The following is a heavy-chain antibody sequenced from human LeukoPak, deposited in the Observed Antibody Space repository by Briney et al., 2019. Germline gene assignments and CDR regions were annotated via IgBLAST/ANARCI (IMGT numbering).Heavy chain of an antibody. CDR1: GGSFSGYY. J-gene: IGHJ3*02. Sequence: SETLSLTCAVYGGSFSGYYWSWIRQPPGKGLAWIGEINHSGSTNYNPSLKSRVTISVDTSKNQFSLKLSSVTAADTAVYYCARGNYDGRFFDIWGQGTMVTVSS. V-gene: IGHV4-34*01. CDR2: INHSGST. CDR3: ARGNYDGRFFDI. D-gene: IGHD3-22*01.